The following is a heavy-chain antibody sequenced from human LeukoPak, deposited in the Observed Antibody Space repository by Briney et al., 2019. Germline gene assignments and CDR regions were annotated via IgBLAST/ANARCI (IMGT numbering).Heavy chain of an antibody. CDR1: GFTFTDSA. D-gene: IGHD3-3*01. Sequence: GGSLRLSCAASGFTFTDSAVSWVRHSPGEGLKWVSSISDTGGRTYYADSVKGRFTITRDNSRNTATLQMYSLGAGDTARYFCAKGGQDFDFWRFDLWGQGILVIVSS. J-gene: IGHJ5*02. CDR2: ISDTGGRT. CDR3: AKGGQDFDFWRFDL. V-gene: IGHV3-23*01.